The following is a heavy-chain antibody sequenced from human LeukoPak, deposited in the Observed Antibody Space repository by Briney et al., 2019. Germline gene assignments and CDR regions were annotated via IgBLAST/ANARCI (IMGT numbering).Heavy chain of an antibody. CDR1: GGSGSSDS. Sequence: RASETLSLTCTVSGGSGSSDSWSWIRQPPGQGLEWIGYISYSGSTSYNPSLKSRVTISVDPSKSQLSLKLRSVTAADTAVYYCARRTRSFSYTCGDAYYYYYMDVWGKGTTVIVS. J-gene: IGHJ6*03. CDR2: ISYSGST. V-gene: IGHV4-59*02. D-gene: IGHD2-21*02. CDR3: ARRTRSFSYTCGDAYYYYYMDV.